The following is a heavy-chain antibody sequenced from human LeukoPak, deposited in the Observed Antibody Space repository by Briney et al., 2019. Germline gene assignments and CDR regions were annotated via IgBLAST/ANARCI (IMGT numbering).Heavy chain of an antibody. Sequence: PGGSLRLSCAGSGFTFSSYAMAWVRQTPEKGLEWVINISQDGSGKNYADSVEGRFTISRDNAKNSLYLQMNSLRAEDTAVYYCARGGITMIVYWGQGTPVTVSS. CDR3: ARGGITMIVY. D-gene: IGHD3-22*01. CDR1: GFTFSSYA. CDR2: ISQDGSGK. J-gene: IGHJ4*02. V-gene: IGHV3-7*01.